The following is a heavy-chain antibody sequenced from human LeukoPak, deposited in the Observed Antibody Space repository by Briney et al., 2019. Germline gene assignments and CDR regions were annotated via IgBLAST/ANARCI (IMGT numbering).Heavy chain of an antibody. CDR1: GFTFSSYG. V-gene: IGHV4-39*01. Sequence: GSLRLSCAASGFTFSSYGMHWVRQAPGKGLEWIGSMYHSGSTYYNPSLKSRVTISVDTSKIQFSLMLSSVTAADTAVYYCARQLEYYDNSGYFAFDIWGQGTMVTVSS. J-gene: IGHJ3*02. D-gene: IGHD3-22*01. CDR2: MYHSGST. CDR3: ARQLEYYDNSGYFAFDI.